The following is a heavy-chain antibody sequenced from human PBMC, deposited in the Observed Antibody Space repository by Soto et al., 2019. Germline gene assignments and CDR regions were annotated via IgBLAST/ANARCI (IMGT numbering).Heavy chain of an antibody. J-gene: IGHJ4*02. Sequence: PGGSLRLSCAASGFTFSSYALSWVRQAPGKGLEWVSAISANGQGIYYADSVRGRFTISRDNSKNTIFLHMDSLRAEDTAVYYCAKDRNYTRDYFHYWGQGTLVTVSS. CDR2: ISANGQGI. CDR3: AKDRNYTRDYFHY. V-gene: IGHV3-23*01. D-gene: IGHD2-2*02. CDR1: GFTFSSYA.